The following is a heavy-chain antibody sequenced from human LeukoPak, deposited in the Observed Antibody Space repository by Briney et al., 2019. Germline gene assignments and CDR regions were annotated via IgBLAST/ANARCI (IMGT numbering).Heavy chain of an antibody. CDR1: GFSFSSDA. D-gene: IGHD3-10*01. CDR3: ASIPVGMVRGDGMDV. J-gene: IGHJ6*02. CDR2: ISSSSSYT. V-gene: IGHV3-21*05. Sequence: GGSLRLSCVGTGFSFSSDAMGWVRQAPGKGLEWVSYISSSSSYTNYADSVKGRFTISRDNAKNSLYLQMNSLRAEDTAVYYCASIPVGMVRGDGMDVWGQGTTVTVPS.